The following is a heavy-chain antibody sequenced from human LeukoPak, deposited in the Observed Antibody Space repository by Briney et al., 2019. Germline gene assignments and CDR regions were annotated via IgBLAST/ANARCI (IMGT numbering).Heavy chain of an antibody. CDR1: GLTLSNYG. D-gene: IGHD3-22*01. V-gene: IGHV3-23*01. CDR3: AKRGVVIRVILVGFHKEAYYFDS. Sequence: PGGSLTLSCAVSGLTLSNYGMSWVRQAPGKGLEWVAGISGSGGGTKYADSVKGRFTISRDNPKNTLYLQMNSLRAEDTAVYFCAKRGVVIRVILVGFHKEAYYFDSWGQGALVTVSS. J-gene: IGHJ4*02. CDR2: ISGSGGGT.